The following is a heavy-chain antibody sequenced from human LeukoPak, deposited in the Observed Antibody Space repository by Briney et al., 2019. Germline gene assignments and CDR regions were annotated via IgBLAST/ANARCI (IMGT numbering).Heavy chain of an antibody. Sequence: SETLSLTCTVSGGSISSGGYYWSWIRQHPGKGLEWIGYIYYSGSTYYNPSLKSRVTISVDTSKNQFSLKLSSVTAADTAVYYCARVLYCSGGSCYHFVYWGQGTLVTVSS. CDR2: IYYSGST. V-gene: IGHV4-31*03. D-gene: IGHD2-15*01. CDR1: GGSISSGGYY. J-gene: IGHJ4*02. CDR3: ARVLYCSGGSCYHFVY.